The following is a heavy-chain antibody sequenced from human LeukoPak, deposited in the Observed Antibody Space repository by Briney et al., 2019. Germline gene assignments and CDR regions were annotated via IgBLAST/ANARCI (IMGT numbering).Heavy chain of an antibody. J-gene: IGHJ4*02. V-gene: IGHV3-23*01. CDR2: ISGSGGST. CDR1: GFTFSSYA. Sequence: GGSLRLSCAASGFTFSSYAMSWVRQAPGKGLEWVSAISGSGGSTYYADSVKGRFTISRDNAKNTLYLQMNSLRAEDTAVYYCARVTSGSYYEYFDYWGQGTLVTVSS. CDR3: ARVTSGSYYEYFDY. D-gene: IGHD1-26*01.